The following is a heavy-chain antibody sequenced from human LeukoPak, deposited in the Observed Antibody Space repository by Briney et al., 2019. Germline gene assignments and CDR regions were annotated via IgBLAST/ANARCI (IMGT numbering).Heavy chain of an antibody. J-gene: IGHJ4*02. CDR1: GGTFSSYA. CDR2: INPNSGGT. Sequence: GASVKVSCKASGGTFSSYAISWVRQAPGQGLEWMGRINPNSGGTNYAQKFQGRVTMTRDTSISTAYMELSRLRSDDTAVYYCARAKSSSWYDYWGQGTLVTVSS. CDR3: ARAKSSSWYDY. V-gene: IGHV1-2*06. D-gene: IGHD6-13*01.